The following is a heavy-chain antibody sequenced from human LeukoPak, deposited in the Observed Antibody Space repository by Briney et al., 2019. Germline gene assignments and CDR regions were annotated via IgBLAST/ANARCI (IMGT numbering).Heavy chain of an antibody. Sequence: HAGGSLRLSCAASGFTFSSYAMHWVRQAPGKGLEWVAVISYDGSNKYYADSVKGRFTISRDNSKNTLYVQMNTLSAEDTAVYYCARALYYYDSRGSGGAFDIWGQGTMVTVSS. CDR3: ARALYYYDSRGSGGAFDI. CDR1: GFTFSSYA. CDR2: ISYDGSNK. J-gene: IGHJ3*02. V-gene: IGHV3-30-3*01. D-gene: IGHD3-22*01.